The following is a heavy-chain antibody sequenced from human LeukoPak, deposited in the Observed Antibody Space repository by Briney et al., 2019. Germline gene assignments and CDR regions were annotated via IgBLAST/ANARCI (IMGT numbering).Heavy chain of an antibody. J-gene: IGHJ5*02. CDR1: GFTFSSYG. CDR2: IRYDGSNK. Sequence: PGGSLRLSCAASGFTFSSYGMHWVRQAPGKGLEWVAFIRYDGSNKYDADSVKGRFTISRDNSKNTLYLQMNSLRAEDTAVYYCAKEAEGGPLYSPWNWFDPWGQGTLVTVSS. V-gene: IGHV3-30*02. D-gene: IGHD4-11*01. CDR3: AKEAEGGPLYSPWNWFDP.